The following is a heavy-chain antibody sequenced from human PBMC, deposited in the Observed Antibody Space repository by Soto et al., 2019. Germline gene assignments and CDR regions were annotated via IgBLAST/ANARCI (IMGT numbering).Heavy chain of an antibody. V-gene: IGHV4-31*03. CDR2: IYYSGST. CDR3: ARGSIVAFFWFDP. D-gene: IGHD5-12*01. Sequence: LSLTCTVSGGSISSGGYYWSWIRQHPGKGLEWIGYIYYSGSTYYNPSLKSRVTISVDTSKNQFSLKLSSVTAADTAVYYCARGSIVAFFWFDPWGQGTLVTVSS. CDR1: GGSISSGGYY. J-gene: IGHJ5*02.